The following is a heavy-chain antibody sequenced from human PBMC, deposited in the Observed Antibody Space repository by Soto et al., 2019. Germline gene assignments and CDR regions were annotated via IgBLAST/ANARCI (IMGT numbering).Heavy chain of an antibody. J-gene: IGHJ4*02. CDR3: SKDLDDYRSAIDF. V-gene: IGHV3-23*01. CDR2: ISGSGGSGRG. D-gene: IGHD2-15*01. Sequence: WGSLKLSCVGSGFSFRKYAMNWFRQAPGKGLEWVSGISGSGGSGRGFYADPVKGRFTISRDNSKNTLYLEMNSLRAEDTAVYYFSKDLDDYRSAIDFRGQGSPVTVSS. CDR1: GFSFRKYA.